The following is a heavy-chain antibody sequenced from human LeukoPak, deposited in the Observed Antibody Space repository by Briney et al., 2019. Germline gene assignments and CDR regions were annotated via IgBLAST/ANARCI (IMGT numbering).Heavy chain of an antibody. Sequence: GGSLRPSCAASGFTVSNNYMRWFRQAPGKGLEWVSLIYSNGRTDYTDSVKGRFSISRDNSKNTMYLQMNSLRAEDTAMYYCARDVGPWGQGTLVTVSS. CDR1: GFTVSNNY. V-gene: IGHV3-53*01. D-gene: IGHD2-15*01. J-gene: IGHJ5*02. CDR3: ARDVGP. CDR2: IYSNGRT.